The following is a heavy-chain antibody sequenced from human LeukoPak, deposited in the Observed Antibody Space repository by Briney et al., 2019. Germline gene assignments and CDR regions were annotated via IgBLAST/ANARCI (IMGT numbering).Heavy chain of an antibody. CDR2: IRSKANSYAT. V-gene: IGHV3-73*01. CDR1: GFTFSGSA. J-gene: IGHJ6*03. D-gene: IGHD1-14*01. Sequence: GGSLRLSCAASGFTFSGSAMHWVRQASGKGLEWVGRIRSKANSYATAYAASVKGRFTISRDDSKNTAYLQMNSLKTEDTAVYYCTRLGPAGYYYYYMDVWGKGTTVTVSS. CDR3: TRLGPAGYYYYYMDV.